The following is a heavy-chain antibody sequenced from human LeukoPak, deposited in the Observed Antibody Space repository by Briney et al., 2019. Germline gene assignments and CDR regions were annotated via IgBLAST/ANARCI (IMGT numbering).Heavy chain of an antibody. V-gene: IGHV4-30-2*01. Sequence: SETLSLTCTVSGGSISSGGYYWSWIRQPPGKGLEWIGYIYHSGSTYYNPSLKSRVTISVDRSKNQFSLKLSSVTAADTAVYYCARGGGFTVTTPLTFDYWGQGTLVTVSS. D-gene: IGHD4-11*01. CDR2: IYHSGST. J-gene: IGHJ4*02. CDR3: ARGGGFTVTTPLTFDY. CDR1: GGSISSGGYY.